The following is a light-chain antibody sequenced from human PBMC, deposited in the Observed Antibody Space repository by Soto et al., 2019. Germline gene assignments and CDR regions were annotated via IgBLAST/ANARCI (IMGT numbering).Light chain of an antibody. Sequence: IVMTQSPATLSVSPGERATLSCRASQSVSSNLAWYQHKPGQAPRLLIYGASSRAPGIPARFSGSGSGTEFTLTISSLQSEDFATYYCQQYTNTNNPRMLGQGTKVDIK. CDR2: GAS. J-gene: IGKJ1*01. V-gene: IGKV3-15*01. CDR1: QSVSSN. CDR3: QQYTNTNNPRM.